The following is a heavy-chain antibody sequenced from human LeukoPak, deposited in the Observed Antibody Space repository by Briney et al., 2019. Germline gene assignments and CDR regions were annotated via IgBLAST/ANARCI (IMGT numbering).Heavy chain of an antibody. V-gene: IGHV3-11*04. CDR1: GFTFSDYY. J-gene: IGHJ3*02. CDR3: ARVITIAEFDAFDI. Sequence: GGSLRLSCAASGFTFSDYYMSWIRQAPGKGLEWVSYISSSGSTIYYADSVKGRFTISRDNAKNSLYLQMNSLRAEDTAVYYCARVITIAEFDAFDIWGQGTMVTVSS. CDR2: ISSSGSTI. D-gene: IGHD3-10*01.